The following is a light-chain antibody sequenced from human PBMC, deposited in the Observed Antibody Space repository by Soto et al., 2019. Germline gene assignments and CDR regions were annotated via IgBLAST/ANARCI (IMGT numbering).Light chain of an antibody. CDR2: KAS. CDR1: QSISIC. J-gene: IGKJ1*01. CDR3: QQYNDNWT. Sequence: DIQMTQSSSTLPASVVDRSTITCRASQSISICLAWYQQKPGTAPKILLYKASTLQSGVPSRFSGSGSGTEFTLTISSLQPDDSATYACQQYNDNWTYGQGTKVEIK. V-gene: IGKV1-5*03.